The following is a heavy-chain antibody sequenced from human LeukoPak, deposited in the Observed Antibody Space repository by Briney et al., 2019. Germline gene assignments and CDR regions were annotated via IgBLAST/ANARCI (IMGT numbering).Heavy chain of an antibody. CDR1: GFSFDDYA. J-gene: IGHJ4*02. Sequence: GGSLRLSCAAPGFSFDDYAIHWVRQAPGKGLEWVSLISGSGASTYSADSVKGRFTISGDNSKNTLYLQMNSLRAEDTAVYYCAKQLERSSWADLDYWGQGTLVTVSS. CDR2: ISGSGAST. D-gene: IGHD6-13*01. V-gene: IGHV3-23*01. CDR3: AKQLERSSWADLDY.